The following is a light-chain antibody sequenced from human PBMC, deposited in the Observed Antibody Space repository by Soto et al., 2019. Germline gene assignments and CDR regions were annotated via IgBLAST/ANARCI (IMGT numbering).Light chain of an antibody. CDR3: QQYGSSPPWT. Sequence: EIVLTQSPGTLSLSPGVRATLSCRASQSVSRNYLVWYQQRPGQAPRLLIHGASSRATGIPDRFSGSGSGTDFALTISRLEHADFAVYYCQQYGSSPPWTVGQGTKLEIK. V-gene: IGKV3-20*01. CDR1: QSVSRNY. J-gene: IGKJ1*01. CDR2: GAS.